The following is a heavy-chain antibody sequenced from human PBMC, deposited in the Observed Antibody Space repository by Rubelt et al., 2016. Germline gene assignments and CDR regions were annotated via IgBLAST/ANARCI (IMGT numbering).Heavy chain of an antibody. Sequence: QVQLVQSGAEVKKPGASVKVSCKVSGYTLTELSMHWVRQAPGKGLEWMGGFDPEDGETIYAQKFQCRGTMTEETATDTAYMELSSLRSEDTAVYYCATIGLEWLLEDYWGQGTLVTVSS. CDR2: FDPEDGET. V-gene: IGHV1-24*01. D-gene: IGHD3-3*01. CDR3: ATIGLEWLLEDY. J-gene: IGHJ4*02. CDR1: GYTLTELS.